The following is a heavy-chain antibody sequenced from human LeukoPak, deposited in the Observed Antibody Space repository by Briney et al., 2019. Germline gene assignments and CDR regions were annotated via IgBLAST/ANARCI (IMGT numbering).Heavy chain of an antibody. CDR2: ISGSGGST. D-gene: IGHD3-10*01. J-gene: IGHJ4*02. CDR1: GFTFSSYG. Sequence: GGSLRLSCAASGFTFSSYGMSWVRQAPGKGLEWVSAISGSGGSTYYADSVKGRFTISRDNSKNTLYLQMNSLRAEDTAVYYCAKDRGLTYYYGSGSFDYWGQGTLVTVSS. CDR3: AKDRGLTYYYGSGSFDY. V-gene: IGHV3-23*01.